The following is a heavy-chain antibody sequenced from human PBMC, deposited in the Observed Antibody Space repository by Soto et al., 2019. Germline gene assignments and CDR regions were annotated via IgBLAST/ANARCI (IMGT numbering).Heavy chain of an antibody. J-gene: IGHJ4*02. CDR3: ATTATGSYAF. Sequence: ASVKVSCKTSGYTFTDFGISWVRQAPGQGLEWMGYISAYNGITNYAQKLQGRVTMTTDTSTSTAYMELRSLRSDDTAAYYCATTATGSYAFWGQGTLVTVSS. CDR1: GYTFTDFG. V-gene: IGHV1-18*04. CDR2: ISAYNGIT. D-gene: IGHD3-16*01.